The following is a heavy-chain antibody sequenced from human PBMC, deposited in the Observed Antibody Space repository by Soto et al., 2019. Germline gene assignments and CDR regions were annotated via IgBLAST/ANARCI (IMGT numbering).Heavy chain of an antibody. V-gene: IGHV3-73*01. CDR1: GFTFSGST. J-gene: IGHJ4*02. Sequence: GGSLRLCCAASGFTFSGSTIQWVRQASGKGLEWVGRIRSKTNNYATAYAASVQGRFAISRDDSTNTAYLQTNSLKTEDTAVYYCTRHLVDYWGQGTLVTVSS. CDR2: IRSKTNNYAT. CDR3: TRHLVDY.